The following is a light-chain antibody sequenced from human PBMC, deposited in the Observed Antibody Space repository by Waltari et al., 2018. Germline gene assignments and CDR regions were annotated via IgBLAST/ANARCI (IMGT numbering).Light chain of an antibody. J-gene: IGKJ1*01. V-gene: IGKV2-30*01. Sequence: DVVMTQSPLSLPVTLGQPASISCRSSQSLVSSDGNTYFNWFHQRPGQSPRRLIYKVSIRDSVVPDRFSGSGSGTDFTLRISRVEAEDVGVYYCMQGIHRPWMFGQGTKVEI. CDR3: MQGIHRPWM. CDR1: QSLVSSDGNTY. CDR2: KVS.